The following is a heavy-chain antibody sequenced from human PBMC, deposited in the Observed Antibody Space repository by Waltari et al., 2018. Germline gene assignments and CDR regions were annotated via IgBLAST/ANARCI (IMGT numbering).Heavy chain of an antibody. Sequence: QVQLVQSGAEVKKPGSSVKVSCKASGGTFSSYAISWMRQAPGQGLEWMGRIIPILGIANYAQKFQGRVTITADKSTSTAYMELSSLRSEDTAVYYCARDRGYCSSTSCPRFDPWGQGTLVTVSS. CDR3: ARDRGYCSSTSCPRFDP. J-gene: IGHJ5*02. V-gene: IGHV1-69*09. D-gene: IGHD2-2*01. CDR2: IIPILGIA. CDR1: GGTFSSYA.